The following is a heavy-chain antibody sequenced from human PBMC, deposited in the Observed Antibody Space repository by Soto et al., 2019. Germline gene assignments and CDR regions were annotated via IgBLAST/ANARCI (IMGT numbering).Heavy chain of an antibody. Sequence: QLQLQESGPGLVKPSETLSLTCTVSGGSISSSSYYWGWIRQPPGKGLEWIGSIYYSGSTYYNPSLKSRVTISVDPSKNQFSLKLSSVTAADTAVYYCARDGTWIQLWLPAVGWFDPWGQGTLVTVSS. V-gene: IGHV4-39*01. CDR2: IYYSGST. D-gene: IGHD5-18*01. CDR3: ARDGTWIQLWLPAVGWFDP. J-gene: IGHJ5*02. CDR1: GGSISSSSYY.